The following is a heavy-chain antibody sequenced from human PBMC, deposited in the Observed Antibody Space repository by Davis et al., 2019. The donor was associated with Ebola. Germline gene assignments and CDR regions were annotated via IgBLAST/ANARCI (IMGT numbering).Heavy chain of an antibody. Sequence: SQTLSLTCAISGDSVSSNSAAWNWIRQSRSRGLEWLGRTYYRSKWYNDYAVSVKSRITINPDTSKNQFSLRLSSVTPEDTAVYYCAREYSSSLRAAFDVWGQGTMVTVSS. CDR3: AREYSSSLRAAFDV. CDR2: TYYRSKWYN. V-gene: IGHV6-1*01. J-gene: IGHJ3*01. D-gene: IGHD6-6*01. CDR1: GDSVSSNSAA.